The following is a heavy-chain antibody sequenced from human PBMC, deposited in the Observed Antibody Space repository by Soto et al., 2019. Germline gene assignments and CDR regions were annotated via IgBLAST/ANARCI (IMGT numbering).Heavy chain of an antibody. CDR3: ARVTDR. CDR1: GGSISSCGYS. J-gene: IGHJ5*02. Sequence: SETLSLTCAVSGGSISSCGYSWSWIRQPPGKGLEWIGYIYHSGSTYYNPSLKSRVTISVDRSKNQFSLKLSSVTAADTAVYYCARVTDRWGQGTLVTVSS. CDR2: IYHSGST. V-gene: IGHV4-30-2*01.